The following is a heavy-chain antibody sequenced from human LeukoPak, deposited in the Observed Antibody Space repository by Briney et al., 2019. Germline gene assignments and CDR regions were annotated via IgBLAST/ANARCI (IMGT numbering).Heavy chain of an antibody. Sequence: GASVTVSCTASGYNFNSYGIGWVRQAPRQGLEWMGWITAGNGNTNYAQKVQGRVTMTTDTSTSTAYMELRSLRSDDTAVYFCARDLARGYSYGYNAFDIWGQGTMVTVSS. D-gene: IGHD5-18*01. J-gene: IGHJ3*02. CDR3: ARDLARGYSYGYNAFDI. V-gene: IGHV1-18*01. CDR1: GYNFNSYG. CDR2: ITAGNGNT.